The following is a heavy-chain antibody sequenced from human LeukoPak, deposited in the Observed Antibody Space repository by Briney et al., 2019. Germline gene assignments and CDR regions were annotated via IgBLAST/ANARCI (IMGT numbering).Heavy chain of an antibody. D-gene: IGHD2-21*02. CDR1: GXTVSSNY. Sequence: GGSLRLSWAASGXTVSSNYMSWVPQGPGKGLEWVSVIYSGGSTYYADSVMGRFTISRDNSKNTLYLQMNSLRAEDTAVYYCARDCGGDCSDAFDIWGQGTMVTVSS. J-gene: IGHJ3*02. CDR3: ARDCGGDCSDAFDI. V-gene: IGHV3-53*01. CDR2: IYSGGST.